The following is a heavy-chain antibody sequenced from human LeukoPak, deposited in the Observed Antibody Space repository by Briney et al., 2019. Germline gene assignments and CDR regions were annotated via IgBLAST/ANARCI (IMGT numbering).Heavy chain of an antibody. CDR1: GFTFSSYW. D-gene: IGHD6-19*01. J-gene: IGHJ6*02. CDR2: IKQDGSKK. Sequence: AGGSLRLSCAASGFTFSSYWMSWVRQAPGKGLEWVANIKQDGSKKYYVDSVKGRFTISRDNAKNSLYLQMNSLRAEDTAVYYCARAGSSGWYYYYYGMDVWGQGTTVTVSS. CDR3: ARAGSSGWYYYYYGMDV. V-gene: IGHV3-7*01.